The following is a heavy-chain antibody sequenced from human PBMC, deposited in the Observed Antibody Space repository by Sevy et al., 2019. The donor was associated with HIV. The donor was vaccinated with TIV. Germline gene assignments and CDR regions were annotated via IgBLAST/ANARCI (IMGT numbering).Heavy chain of an antibody. CDR1: GFSFSIYS. CDR2: MSNTGSTI. D-gene: IGHD5-12*01. Sequence: GGSLRLACAASGFSFSIYSMNWVRQAPGRGLEWVSYMSNTGSTIHYADSVKGRFTISRDNAKNSLYPQMNSLRAEDTAVYYCASQRGGYERLYYFDYWGQGTLVTVSS. CDR3: ASQRGGYERLYYFDY. J-gene: IGHJ4*02. V-gene: IGHV3-48*01.